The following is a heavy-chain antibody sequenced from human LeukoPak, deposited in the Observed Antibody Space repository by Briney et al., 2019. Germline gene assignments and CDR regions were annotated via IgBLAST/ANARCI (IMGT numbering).Heavy chain of an antibody. Sequence: PGRSLRLSCAASGFTFSSYAMHWVRQAPGKGLEWVAVISYDGSNKYYADSVKGRFTISRDNSRNTLYLQMNSLRAEDTAVYYCARGHYYGSGSYYWALYYYYDMDVWGQGTTVTVSS. CDR3: ARGHYYGSGSYYWALYYYYDMDV. CDR2: ISYDGSNK. CDR1: GFTFSSYA. D-gene: IGHD3-10*01. J-gene: IGHJ6*02. V-gene: IGHV3-30-3*01.